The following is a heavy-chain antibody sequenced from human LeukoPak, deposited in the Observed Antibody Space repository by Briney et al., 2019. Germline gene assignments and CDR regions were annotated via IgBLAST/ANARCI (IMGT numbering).Heavy chain of an antibody. CDR1: GFTFSSYA. D-gene: IGHD2-21*02. J-gene: IGHJ1*01. Sequence: GGSLRLSCAASGFTFSSYAMSWVRQAPGKGLEWVSVISGSGGSTYYADSVKGRFTISRDNSKNTLYLQMNSLRAEDTAVYYCAKDAAYCGGDCYWEYFQHWGQGTLVTVSS. CDR2: ISGSGGST. CDR3: AKDAAYCGGDCYWEYFQH. V-gene: IGHV3-23*01.